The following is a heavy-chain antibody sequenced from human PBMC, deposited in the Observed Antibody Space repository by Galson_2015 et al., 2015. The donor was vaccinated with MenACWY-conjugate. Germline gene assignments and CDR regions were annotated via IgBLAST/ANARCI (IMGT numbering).Heavy chain of an antibody. J-gene: IGHJ4*02. Sequence: SLRLSCAASGFTVSSNYMSWVRQAPGKGLEWVSVIYSGGRTYYADSVKGRFTISRDNSKNTLYLQMNSLRAEDTAVYYCGISLGTVNWGQGTLVTVSS. D-gene: IGHD3/OR15-3a*01. CDR3: GISLGTVN. CDR1: GFTVSSNY. V-gene: IGHV3-66*01. CDR2: IYSGGRT.